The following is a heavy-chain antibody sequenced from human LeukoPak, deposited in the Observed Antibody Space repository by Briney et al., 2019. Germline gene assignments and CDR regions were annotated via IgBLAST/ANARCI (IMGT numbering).Heavy chain of an antibody. V-gene: IGHV1-2*04. CDR3: ARDGGYCTNGVCYTPFDY. J-gene: IGHJ4*02. D-gene: IGHD2-8*01. Sequence: ASVKVSCKASGYTFTGYYMHWVRQAPGQGLEWLEWINPNSGGTNYAQKFQGWVTMTRDTSISTAYMELSRLRSDDTAVYYCARDGGYCTNGVCYTPFDYWGQGTLVTVSS. CDR1: GYTFTGYY. CDR2: INPNSGGT.